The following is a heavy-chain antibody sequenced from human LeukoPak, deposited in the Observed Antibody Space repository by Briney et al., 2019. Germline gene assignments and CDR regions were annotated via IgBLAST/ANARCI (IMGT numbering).Heavy chain of an antibody. D-gene: IGHD2-2*01. V-gene: IGHV4-59*01. CDR1: GGSISSYY. CDR2: IYYSGST. CDR3: ARLGYCSSTSCERFDP. J-gene: IGHJ5*02. Sequence: PSETLSLTCTVSGGSISSYYWSWIRQPPGKGLEWIGYIYYSGSTNYNPSLKSRVTISVDTSKNQFSLKLSSVTAADTAVYYCARLGYCSSTSCERFDPWGQGTLVTVSS.